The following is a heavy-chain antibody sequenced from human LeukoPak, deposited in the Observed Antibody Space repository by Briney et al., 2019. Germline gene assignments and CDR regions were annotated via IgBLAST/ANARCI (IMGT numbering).Heavy chain of an antibody. Sequence: GASVKVSCKASGYTFSMYYMHWVRQAPGQGLEWMGIINPRSGSTTYAQKFQGRVTITADESTSTAYMELTSLRSEDTAMYYCAGDCGGDCRGPTWGQGTLVTVSS. V-gene: IGHV1-46*01. CDR2: INPRSGST. J-gene: IGHJ5*02. CDR3: AGDCGGDCRGPT. D-gene: IGHD2-21*02. CDR1: GYTFSMYY.